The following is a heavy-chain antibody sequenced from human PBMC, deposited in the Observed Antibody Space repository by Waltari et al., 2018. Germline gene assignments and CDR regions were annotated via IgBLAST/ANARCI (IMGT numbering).Heavy chain of an antibody. V-gene: IGHV4-39*01. CDR1: GGSISSSNYY. CDR2: IYYSGST. Sequence: QLQLQESGPGLVKPSEPLSLTCTVSGGSISSSNYYWGWLRQPPGEGLEWIGNIYYSGSTYYNPSLKSRVTTYIDTSRNQFSLKLSSVTAADTAVYFCARLDSRSGSYYFDYWGQGTLVTVSP. J-gene: IGHJ4*02. D-gene: IGHD1-26*01. CDR3: ARLDSRSGSYYFDY.